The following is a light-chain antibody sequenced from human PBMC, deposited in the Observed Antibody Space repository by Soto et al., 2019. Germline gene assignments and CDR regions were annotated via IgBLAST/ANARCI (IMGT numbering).Light chain of an antibody. CDR1: SSDIGDYDY. J-gene: IGLJ2*01. Sequence: QSALTQPASVSGSPGQSITISCTGTSSDIGDYDYVSWYQHLPGKAPKLLIFDVTHRPSGVSDRFSGSKSGNTASLTISGVRPEDEADYFCASFRSGTILVFGSGTKLTVL. CDR2: DVT. CDR3: ASFRSGTILV. V-gene: IGLV2-14*01.